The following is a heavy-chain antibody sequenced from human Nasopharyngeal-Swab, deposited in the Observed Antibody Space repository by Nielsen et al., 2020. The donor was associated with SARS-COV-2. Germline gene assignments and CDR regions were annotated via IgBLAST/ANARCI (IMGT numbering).Heavy chain of an antibody. D-gene: IGHD5-12*01. CDR1: GYTFTSYG. CDR2: IIAYNGNT. Sequence: ASVNVTCKASGYTFTSYGSSWVRQAPGQGLEWMGWIIAYNGNTKYAQTLQGRVTITSDTSTNPAYLELRSLRSDDTAVYSCLREGYICYDYDYWGQGTLVTVSS. CDR3: LREGYICYDYDY. V-gene: IGHV1-18*01. J-gene: IGHJ4*02.